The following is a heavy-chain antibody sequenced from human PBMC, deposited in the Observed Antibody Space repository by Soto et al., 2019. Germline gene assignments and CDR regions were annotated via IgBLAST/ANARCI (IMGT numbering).Heavy chain of an antibody. D-gene: IGHD2-15*01. CDR1: GGTFSSYA. Sequence: SVKVSCKASGGTFSSYAISWVRQAPGQGLEWMGGIIPIFGTANYAQKFQGRVTITADESTSTAYMELSSLRSEDTAVYYCASYCSGGSCYRNWFDPWGQGTLVTVSS. V-gene: IGHV1-69*13. J-gene: IGHJ5*02. CDR2: IIPIFGTA. CDR3: ASYCSGGSCYRNWFDP.